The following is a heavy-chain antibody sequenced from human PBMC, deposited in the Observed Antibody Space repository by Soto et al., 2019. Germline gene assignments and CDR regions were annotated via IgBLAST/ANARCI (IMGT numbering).Heavy chain of an antibody. Sequence: SETLSLTCAVSGGSISSGGYSWSWIRQPPGKGLEWIGYIYHSGSTYYNPSLKSRVTISVDRSKNQFSLKLSSVTAADTAVYYCARRDGYNREAFDYWGQGTLVTVSS. D-gene: IGHD5-12*01. V-gene: IGHV4-30-2*01. CDR3: ARRDGYNREAFDY. J-gene: IGHJ4*02. CDR2: IYHSGST. CDR1: GGSISSGGYS.